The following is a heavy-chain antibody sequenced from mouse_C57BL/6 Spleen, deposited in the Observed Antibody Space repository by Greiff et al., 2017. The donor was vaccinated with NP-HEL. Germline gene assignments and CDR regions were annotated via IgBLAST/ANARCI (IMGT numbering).Heavy chain of an antibody. CDR3: ARSLYYYGSRGYFDV. Sequence: EVQLQQSGPELVKPGASVKIPCKASGYTFTDYNMDWVKQSHGKSLEWIGDINPNNGGTIYNQKFKGKATLTVDTSSSTAYMELRSLTSEDTAVYYCARSLYYYGSRGYFDVWGTGTTVTVSS. J-gene: IGHJ1*03. D-gene: IGHD1-1*01. CDR2: INPNNGGT. V-gene: IGHV1-18*01. CDR1: GYTFTDYN.